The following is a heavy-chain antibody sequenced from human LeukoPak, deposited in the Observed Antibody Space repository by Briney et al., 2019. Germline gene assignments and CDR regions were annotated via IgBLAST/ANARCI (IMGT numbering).Heavy chain of an antibody. D-gene: IGHD3-10*01. J-gene: IGHJ5*02. Sequence: SETLSLTCTVSGGSITDYHWIWIRQPAGKGLEWIGRLYTSGSTNYNPSLKSRVTMSVDTSKNQFSLKLSSVTAADTAVYYCARDRGILWFGELSGGNWFDPWGQGTLVTVSS. CDR3: ARDRGILWFGELSGGNWFDP. CDR2: LYTSGST. V-gene: IGHV4-4*07. CDR1: GGSITDYH.